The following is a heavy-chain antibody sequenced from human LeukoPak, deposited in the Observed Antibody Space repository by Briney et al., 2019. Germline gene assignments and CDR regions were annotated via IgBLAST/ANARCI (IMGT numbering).Heavy chain of an antibody. CDR2: ISGYNANT. D-gene: IGHD3-16*01. J-gene: IGHJ4*02. CDR1: GYTFTSYD. CDR3: ARGSHRLYDYVWGTYESKDY. V-gene: IGHV1-18*01. Sequence: ASVKVSCKASGYTFTSYDINWVRQAPGQGLEWMGWISGYNANTNYVQKFQGRVTMTTGTSTHTAYMELRSLRSDDTAVYYCARGSHRLYDYVWGTYESKDYWGQGTLVTVSS.